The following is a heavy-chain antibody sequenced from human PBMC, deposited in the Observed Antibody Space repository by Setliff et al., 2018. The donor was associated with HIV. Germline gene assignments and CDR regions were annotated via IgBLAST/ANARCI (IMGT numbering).Heavy chain of an antibody. Sequence: AGGSLKLSCAASGFTFSSYEMNWVAQAPGKGLEWVSYISSSGRTIYYADSVKGRFTISRDNARNSLYLQMNSLRAEDTAVYYCARPLLRTNTVYGILGNWFDSWGRGTLVTVSS. J-gene: IGHJ5*01. CDR3: ARPLLRTNTVYGILGNWFDS. D-gene: IGHD2-8*01. V-gene: IGHV3-48*03. CDR1: GFTFSSYE. CDR2: ISSSGRTI.